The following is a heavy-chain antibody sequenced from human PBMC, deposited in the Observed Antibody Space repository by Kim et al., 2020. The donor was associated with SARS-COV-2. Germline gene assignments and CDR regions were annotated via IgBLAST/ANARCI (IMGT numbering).Heavy chain of an antibody. Sequence: NIKDSQNFQGRATLARDPSANTAYMELSSLGSEDTAVYFCARDLIHTGFDFWGQGTLVTVSS. V-gene: IGHV1-3*01. D-gene: IGHD2-8*02. J-gene: IGHJ4*02. CDR3: ARDLIHTGFDF. CDR2: NI.